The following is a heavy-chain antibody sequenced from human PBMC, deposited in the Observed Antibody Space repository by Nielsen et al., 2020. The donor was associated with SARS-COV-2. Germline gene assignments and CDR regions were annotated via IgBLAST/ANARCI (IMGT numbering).Heavy chain of an antibody. V-gene: IGHV3-7*03. CDR1: GFSFGSFW. D-gene: IGHD6-19*01. CDR2: VNPDGSDK. J-gene: IGHJ4*02. Sequence: GESLKISCTASGFSFGSFWMSWVRQAPGKGLEWVANVNPDGSDKRIVDSVRGRFAISRDNTKNSLYLQMNNLRVDDTAVYYCAAPDNTGWKYLGQGTLVAVSS. CDR3: AAPDNTGWKY.